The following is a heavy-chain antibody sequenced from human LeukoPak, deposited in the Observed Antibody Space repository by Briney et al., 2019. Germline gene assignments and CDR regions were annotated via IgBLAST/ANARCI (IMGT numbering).Heavy chain of an antibody. CDR3: ARAPGYLCSATSCYESLSFDY. V-gene: IGHV1-2*02. CDR1: EDIFSGHY. Sequence: ASVKVSCKASEDIFSGHYIHWMRQTPGQGPEGMGWINPDSVFTKSAQQFQGRGTLTRDTSIRTLYMELSSLTSDDTAVYYCARAPGYLCSATSCYESLSFDYWGQGTPVTVSS. J-gene: IGHJ4*02. D-gene: IGHD2-2*01. CDR2: INPDSVFT.